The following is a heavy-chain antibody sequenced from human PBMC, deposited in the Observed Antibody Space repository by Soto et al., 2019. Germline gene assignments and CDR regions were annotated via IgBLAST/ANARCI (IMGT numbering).Heavy chain of an antibody. CDR1: GGSISSGGYY. CDR2: IYYSGST. D-gene: IGHD3-22*01. Sequence: TLSLTCTVSGGSISSGGYYWSWIRQHPGKGLEWTGYIYYSGSTYYNPSLKSRVTISVDTSKNQFSLKLSSVTAADTAVYCCARVGSSGYYYKSDAFDIWGQGTMVTVSS. J-gene: IGHJ3*02. CDR3: ARVGSSGYYYKSDAFDI. V-gene: IGHV4-31*03.